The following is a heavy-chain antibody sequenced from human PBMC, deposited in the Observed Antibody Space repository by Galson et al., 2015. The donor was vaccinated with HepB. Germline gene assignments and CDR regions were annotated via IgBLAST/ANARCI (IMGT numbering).Heavy chain of an antibody. CDR1: GFTFSSYW. D-gene: IGHD2-21*01. V-gene: IGHV3-74*01. CDR2: INSDGSST. CDR3: ARVSDSGEYYYYYYGMDV. J-gene: IGHJ6*02. Sequence: SLRLSCAASGFTFSSYWMHWVRQAPGKGLVWVSRINSDGSSTSYADSVKGRFTISRDNAKNTLYLQMNSLRAEDTAVYYCARVSDSGEYYYYYYGMDVWGQGTTVTVSS.